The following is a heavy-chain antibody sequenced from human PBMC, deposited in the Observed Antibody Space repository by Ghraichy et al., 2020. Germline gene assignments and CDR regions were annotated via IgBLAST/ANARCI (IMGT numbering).Heavy chain of an antibody. CDR2: INHSGST. D-gene: IGHD2/OR15-2a*01. Sequence: SETLSLTCAVYGGSFSGYYWSWIRQPPGKGLEWIGEINHSGSTNYNPSLKSRVTISVDTSKNQFSLKLSSVTAADTAVYYCARSTFSRGWLDPWGQGTLVTVSS. J-gene: IGHJ5*02. CDR3: ARSTFSRGWLDP. V-gene: IGHV4-34*01. CDR1: GGSFSGYY.